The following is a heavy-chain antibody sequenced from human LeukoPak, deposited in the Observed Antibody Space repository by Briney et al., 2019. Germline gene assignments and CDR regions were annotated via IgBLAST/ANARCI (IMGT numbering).Heavy chain of an antibody. CDR2: INAGNGNT. Sequence: RASVKVSSKASGYTFTIYAMHWVRQAPGQRLEWMGWINAGNGNTKYSQKFQGRVTITRDTSASTAYMELSSLRSEDTAVYYCARDPLRYFGIVTLSYGMDVWGKGTTVTVSS. D-gene: IGHD3-9*01. CDR3: ARDPLRYFGIVTLSYGMDV. CDR1: GYTFTIYA. J-gene: IGHJ6*04. V-gene: IGHV1-3*01.